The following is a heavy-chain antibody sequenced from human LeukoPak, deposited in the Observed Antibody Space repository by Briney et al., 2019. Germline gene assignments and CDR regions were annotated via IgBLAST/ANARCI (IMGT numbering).Heavy chain of an antibody. CDR2: IYYSGST. J-gene: IGHJ5*02. CDR3: ARDRRVRGFGEFNWFDP. Sequence: SETLSLTCNVFGYSISSGYYWGWIRQPPGKGLEWIGYIYYSGSTNYNPSLKSRVTISVDTSKNQFSLKLSSVTAADTAVYYCARDRRVRGFGEFNWFDPWGQGTLVTVSS. CDR1: GYSISSGYY. D-gene: IGHD3-10*01. V-gene: IGHV4-61*01.